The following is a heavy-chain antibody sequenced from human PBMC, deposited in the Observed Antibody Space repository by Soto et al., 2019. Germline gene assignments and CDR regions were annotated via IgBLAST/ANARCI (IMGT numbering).Heavy chain of an antibody. CDR3: ARVHVMVVAGSTFDY. J-gene: IGHJ4*01. CDR2: IYHGGTT. D-gene: IGHD6-19*01. V-gene: IGHV4-38-2*02. CDR1: GYSIISGSY. Sequence: SETLSLTCTVSGYSIISGSYLALIRQPPGKGPEWIASIYHGGTTFYNPSLKSRITISVDTSNNQFSLKLTSVTAADTAVYYCARVHVMVVAGSTFDYWGHGTLVTVSS.